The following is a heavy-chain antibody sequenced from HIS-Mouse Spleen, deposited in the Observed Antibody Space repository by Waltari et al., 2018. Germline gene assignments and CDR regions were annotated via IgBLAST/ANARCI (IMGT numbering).Heavy chain of an antibody. CDR3: FDI. J-gene: IGHJ3*02. V-gene: IGHV3-23*01. D-gene: IGHD5-12*01. CDR2: ISGSGGST. Sequence: ISGSGGSTYYADSVKGRFTISRDNSKNTLYLQMNSLRANSGYDHDAFDIWGQGTMVTVSS.